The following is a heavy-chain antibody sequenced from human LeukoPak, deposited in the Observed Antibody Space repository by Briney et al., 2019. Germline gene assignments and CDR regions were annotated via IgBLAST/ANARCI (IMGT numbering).Heavy chain of an antibody. V-gene: IGHV1-46*01. CDR3: ARDQTAATGIFDY. CDR2: INPSGGRTPSGGST. J-gene: IGHJ4*02. CDR1: GYTLTGYY. Sequence: GVSVKVSCKASGYTLTGYYIHWGRQAPGQGLEWMGVINPSGGRTPSGGSTSYAQKFQGRVTMTRDTSTSTVYMELSSLRSEDTAVYYCARDQTAATGIFDYWGQGTLVTVSS. D-gene: IGHD6-13*01.